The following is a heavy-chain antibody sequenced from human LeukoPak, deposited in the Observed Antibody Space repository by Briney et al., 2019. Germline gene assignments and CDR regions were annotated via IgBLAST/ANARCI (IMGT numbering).Heavy chain of an antibody. J-gene: IGHJ3*02. CDR1: AYTFTGYY. V-gene: IGHV1-2*02. Sequence: ASVKVSCTASAYTFTGYYMHWVRQAPGQGLEWMGWINPNSGGTNYAQKFQGRVTMTRDTSISTAYMELSRLRSDDTAVYYCARESTDSSGYTEAFDIWGQGTMVTVSS. D-gene: IGHD3-22*01. CDR3: ARESTDSSGYTEAFDI. CDR2: INPNSGGT.